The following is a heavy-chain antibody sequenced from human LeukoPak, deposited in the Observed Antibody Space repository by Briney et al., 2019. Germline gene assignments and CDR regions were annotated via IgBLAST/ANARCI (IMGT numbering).Heavy chain of an antibody. CDR3: AKDIVVVPAAMFEAFDI. D-gene: IGHD2-2*01. CDR2: ISGSGGST. Sequence: GGSLRLSCAASGFTFSSYAMSWVRQAPGKGLEWVSAISGSGGSTYYADSVKGRFTISRDNSKNTLYLQMNSLRAEDTAVYYCAKDIVVVPAAMFEAFDIWGQGTMVTVSS. J-gene: IGHJ3*02. CDR1: GFTFSSYA. V-gene: IGHV3-23*01.